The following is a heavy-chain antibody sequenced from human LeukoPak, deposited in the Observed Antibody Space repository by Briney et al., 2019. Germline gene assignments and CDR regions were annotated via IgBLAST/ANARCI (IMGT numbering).Heavy chain of an antibody. D-gene: IGHD3-22*01. CDR2: IYSGGST. CDR1: GFTVSSNY. CDR3: ARGANYYDSSGYYGY. V-gene: IGHV3-66*01. J-gene: IGHJ4*02. Sequence: PGGSLRLSCAASGFTVSSNYMSWVRQAPGKGLEWVSVIYSGGSTYYADSVKGRFTISRDNSKNTLYLQMNSLRAEDTAVYYCARGANYYDSSGYYGYWGQGNPGHRLL.